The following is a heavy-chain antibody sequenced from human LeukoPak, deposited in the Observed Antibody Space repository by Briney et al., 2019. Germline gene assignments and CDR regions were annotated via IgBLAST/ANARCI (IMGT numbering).Heavy chain of an antibody. CDR1: GYSISFGYY. CDR3: AREGGLGDGY. J-gene: IGHJ4*02. V-gene: IGHV4-38-2*02. Sequence: KASETLSLTCTVSGYSISFGYYWGWIRQPPGKGLEWIGSIYHSGSTYYNPSLKSRVTISVDRSKNQFSLKLSSVTAADTAVYYCAREGGLGDGYWGQGTLVTVSS. D-gene: IGHD3-16*01. CDR2: IYHSGST.